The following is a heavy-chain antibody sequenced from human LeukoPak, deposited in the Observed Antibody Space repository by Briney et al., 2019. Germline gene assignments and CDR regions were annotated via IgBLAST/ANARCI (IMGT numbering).Heavy chain of an antibody. CDR2: ISYDGSNK. CDR3: AKSGYSSSYYGMDV. CDR1: GFTFTSYG. D-gene: IGHD6-6*01. V-gene: IGHV3-30*18. Sequence: GGSLSLSCAASGFTFTSYGMHWVRQAPGKGLEWVAVISYDGSNKYYADSVKGRFTISRDNSKNTLYLQMNSLRAEDTAVYYCAKSGYSSSYYGMDVWGQGTTVTVSS. J-gene: IGHJ6*02.